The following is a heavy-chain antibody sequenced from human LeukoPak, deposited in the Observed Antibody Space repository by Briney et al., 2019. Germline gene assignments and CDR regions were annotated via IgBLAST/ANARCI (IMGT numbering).Heavy chain of an antibody. D-gene: IGHD6-19*01. CDR1: GFTFSSYA. J-gene: IGHJ6*02. CDR2: ISSNGGGT. V-gene: IGHV3-64*01. CDR3: ARDRYSSGWYPYYYGMDV. Sequence: GGSLRLSCAAPGFTFSSYAMHWVRQAPGKGLEYVSAISSNGGGTYYANSVKGRFTISRDNSKNTLYLQMGSLRAEDMAVYYCARDRYSSGWYPYYYGMDVWGQGTTVTVSS.